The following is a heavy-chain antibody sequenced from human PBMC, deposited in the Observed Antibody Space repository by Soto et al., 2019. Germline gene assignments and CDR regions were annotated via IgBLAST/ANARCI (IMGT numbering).Heavy chain of an antibody. D-gene: IGHD6-19*01. V-gene: IGHV5-51*01. J-gene: IGHJ3*02. CDR1: GYSFTSYW. Sequence: EVQLVQSGAEVKKPGESLKISCKGSGYSFTSYWIGWVRQMPGKGLVWMGIIYPGDSATRYSPSFQGQVTISADKSISTAYLQWSSLKAADTAMYYCAKGWDQQWLDAFDIWCQGTMVAVSS. CDR2: IYPGDSAT. CDR3: AKGWDQQWLDAFDI.